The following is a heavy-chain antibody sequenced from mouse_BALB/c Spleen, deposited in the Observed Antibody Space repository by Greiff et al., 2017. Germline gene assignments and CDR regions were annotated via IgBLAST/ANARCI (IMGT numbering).Heavy chain of an antibody. CDR1: GFTFSSYG. CDR3: ARGGYGSSYWYFDV. D-gene: IGHD1-1*01. Sequence: EVQVVESGGGLVQPGGSLKLSCAASGFTFSSYGMSWVRQTPDKRLELVATINSNGGSTYYPDSVKGRFTISRDNAKNTLYLQMSSLKSEDTAMYYCARGGYGSSYWYFDVWGAGTTVTVSS. CDR2: INSNGGST. J-gene: IGHJ1*01. V-gene: IGHV5-6-3*01.